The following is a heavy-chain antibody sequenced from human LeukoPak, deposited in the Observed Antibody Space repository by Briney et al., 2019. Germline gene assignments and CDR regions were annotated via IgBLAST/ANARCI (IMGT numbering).Heavy chain of an antibody. J-gene: IGHJ4*02. V-gene: IGHV3-33*06. CDR2: IWYDGSNK. CDR1: GFTFSSYG. D-gene: IGHD2-21*02. CDR3: AKEEEAYCGGDCYSTAGY. Sequence: PGGSLRLSCAASGFTFSSYGMHWVRQAPGKGLGLVAVIWYDGSNKYYADVLKGRFTISRDNSKNTLYLKMNSMTAEDTAVYYCAKEEEAYCGGDCYSTAGYWGQGTLVTVSS.